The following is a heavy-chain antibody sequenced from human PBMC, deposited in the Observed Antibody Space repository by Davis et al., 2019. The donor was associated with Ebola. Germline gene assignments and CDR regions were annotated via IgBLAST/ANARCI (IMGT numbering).Heavy chain of an antibody. CDR2: VGGSGGRT. CDR3: TKGDRDYSSSPFDY. V-gene: IGHV3-23*01. Sequence: GESLKISCATSGFPFSDYWMNWVRRAPGKGLEWVSSVGGSGGRTYYADSVKGRFTISRDNSKNTLDLQMNSLRAEDTALYSCTKGDRDYSSSPFDYWGQGTLVTVSS. J-gene: IGHJ4*02. D-gene: IGHD3-22*01. CDR1: GFPFSDYW.